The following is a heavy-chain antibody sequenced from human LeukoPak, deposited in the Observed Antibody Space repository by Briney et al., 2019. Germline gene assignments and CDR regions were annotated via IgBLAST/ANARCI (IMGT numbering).Heavy chain of an antibody. D-gene: IGHD6-13*01. CDR1: GASISSSNW. CDR3: ARGEGVAAGLSY. J-gene: IGHJ4*02. Sequence: NSSETPSLTCAVSGASISSSNWWSWVRQPPGKGLEWIGEVSHSGSTNYNPSLKSRLTISVDRSNNQFSLKLGSVTAADTAVYYCARGEGVAAGLSYWGQGTLVTVSS. V-gene: IGHV4-4*02. CDR2: VSHSGST.